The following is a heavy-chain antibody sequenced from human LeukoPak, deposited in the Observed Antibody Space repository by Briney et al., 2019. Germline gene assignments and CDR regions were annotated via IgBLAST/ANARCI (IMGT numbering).Heavy chain of an antibody. V-gene: IGHV4-38-2*02. D-gene: IGHD5-18*01. CDR1: GNSISSGYY. CDR2: IYHSGST. CDR3: ARVPQLRFDWFDP. Sequence: SETLSLTCTVSGNSISSGYYWGWIRQPPGKGLEWIGSIYHSGSTNYNPSLKSRVTISVDTSKNQFSLKLSSVTAADTAVYYCARVPQLRFDWFDPWGQGTLVTVSS. J-gene: IGHJ5*02.